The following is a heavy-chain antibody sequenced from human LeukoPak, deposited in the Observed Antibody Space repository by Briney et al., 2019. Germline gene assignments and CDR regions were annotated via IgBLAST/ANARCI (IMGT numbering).Heavy chain of an antibody. CDR1: GFRFSSYA. Sequence: GGSLRLACAASGFRFSSYAMSWVRQAPGKGLEWVSAISGSGVSTYYADSVKGRFTVSRDNSKNSLYLQMNSLRAEDTAVYYCARGRFNYDSSGYSSFYYWGQGTLVTVSS. J-gene: IGHJ4*02. D-gene: IGHD3-22*01. CDR2: ISGSGVST. V-gene: IGHV3-23*01. CDR3: ARGRFNYDSSGYSSFYY.